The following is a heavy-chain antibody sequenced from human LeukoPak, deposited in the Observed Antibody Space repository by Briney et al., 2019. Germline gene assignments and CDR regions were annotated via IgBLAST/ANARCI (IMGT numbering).Heavy chain of an antibody. Sequence: PGGSLRLSCAASGFTFTSYAMSWVRQAPGKGLEWVSAISGSGGGTNYADSVKGRFTISKDKSKNTLYLQMNSLRAEDTAVYYCAKDPYSSSANWFDPWGQGTLVTVSS. J-gene: IGHJ5*02. CDR3: AKDPYSSSANWFDP. CDR2: ISGSGGGT. V-gene: IGHV3-23*01. CDR1: GFTFTSYA. D-gene: IGHD6-6*01.